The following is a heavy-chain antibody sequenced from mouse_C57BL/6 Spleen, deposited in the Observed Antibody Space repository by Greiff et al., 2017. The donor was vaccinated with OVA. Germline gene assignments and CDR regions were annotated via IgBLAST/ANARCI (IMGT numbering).Heavy chain of an antibody. J-gene: IGHJ3*01. CDR2: IYPGSGST. CDR1: GYTFTSYW. D-gene: IGHD2-3*01. CDR3: ARGYDGYYGVAY. Sequence: VQLQQPGAELVKPGASVKMSCKASGYTFTSYWITWVKQRPGQGLEWIGDIYPGSGSTNYNEKFKSKATLTVDTSSSTAYMQLSSLTSEDSAVYYCARGYDGYYGVAYWGQGTLVTVSA. V-gene: IGHV1-55*01.